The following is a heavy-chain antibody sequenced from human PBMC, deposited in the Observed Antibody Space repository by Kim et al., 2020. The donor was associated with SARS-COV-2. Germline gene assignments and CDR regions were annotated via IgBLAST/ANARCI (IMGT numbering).Heavy chain of an antibody. CDR1: GFTFSSYG. CDR2: IWYDGSNK. CDR3: ARSRSGGSCYFGCYFDY. V-gene: IGHV3-33*01. J-gene: IGHJ4*02. D-gene: IGHD2-15*01. Sequence: GGSLRLSCAASGFTFSSYGMHWVRQAPGKGLEWVAVIWYDGSNKYYADSVKGRFTISRDNSKNTLYLQMNSLRAEDTAVYYCARSRSGGSCYFGCYFDYWDQGTLVTVSS.